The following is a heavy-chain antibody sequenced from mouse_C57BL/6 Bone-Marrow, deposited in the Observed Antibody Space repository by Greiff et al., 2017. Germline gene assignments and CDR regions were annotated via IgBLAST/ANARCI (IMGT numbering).Heavy chain of an antibody. V-gene: IGHV5-17*01. CDR1: GFTFSDYG. J-gene: IGHJ4*01. CDR2: ISSGSSTI. D-gene: IGHD1-1*01. CDR3: ARNYYGSSYDAMDD. Sequence: EVHLVESGGGLVKPGGSLKLSCAASGFTFSDYGMHWVRQAPEKGLEWVAYISSGSSTIYYADTVKGRFTISRDNAKNTLFLQMTSLRSEDTAMYYCARNYYGSSYDAMDDWGQGTSVTVSS.